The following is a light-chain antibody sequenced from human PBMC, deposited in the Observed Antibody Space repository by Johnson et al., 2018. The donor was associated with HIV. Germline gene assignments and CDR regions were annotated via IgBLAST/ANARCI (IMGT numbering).Light chain of an antibody. CDR2: ESN. CDR1: SSNIGNNY. V-gene: IGLV1-51*02. J-gene: IGLJ1*01. CDR3: GTWDSSLSAGI. Sequence: QSVLTQPPSVSAAPGQKVTISCSGSSSNIGNNYVSWYQQLPGTAPKLLIYESNQRPSGIPDRFSGSKYGPSATLGITGLQTGDEADYYCGTWDSSLSAGIFGTGTKVTVL.